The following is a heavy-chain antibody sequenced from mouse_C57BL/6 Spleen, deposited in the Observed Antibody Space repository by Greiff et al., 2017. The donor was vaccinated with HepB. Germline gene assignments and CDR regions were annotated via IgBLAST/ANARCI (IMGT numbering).Heavy chain of an antibody. Sequence: EVKLEESGGGLVKPGGSLKLSCAASGFTFSDYGMHWVRQAPEKGLEWVAYISSGSSTIYYADTVKGRFTISRDNAKNTLFLQMTSLRSEDTAMYYCAIYYGSSHGAMDYWGQGTSVTVSS. J-gene: IGHJ4*01. CDR2: ISSGSSTI. V-gene: IGHV5-17*01. CDR1: GFTFSDYG. CDR3: AIYYGSSHGAMDY. D-gene: IGHD1-1*01.